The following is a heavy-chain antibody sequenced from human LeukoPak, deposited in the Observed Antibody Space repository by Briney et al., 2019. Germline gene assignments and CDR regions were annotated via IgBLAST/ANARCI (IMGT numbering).Heavy chain of an antibody. D-gene: IGHD6-19*01. Sequence: GGSLRLSCAAFGFTFSSYAVSWVRQAPGKGLECVSLISGSGGSTYYAESVKGRFTISRDNSKNTLYLQMNSLRAEDTAVYYCASSGWYRYYGMDVWGQGTTVTVSS. V-gene: IGHV3-23*01. CDR3: ASSGWYRYYGMDV. CDR1: GFTFSSYA. CDR2: ISGSGGST. J-gene: IGHJ6*02.